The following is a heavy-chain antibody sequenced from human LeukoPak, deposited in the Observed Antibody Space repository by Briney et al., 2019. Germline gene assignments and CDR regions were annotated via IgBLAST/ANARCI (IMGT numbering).Heavy chain of an antibody. CDR3: ARDDYYGSANYFDY. Sequence: PGGSLRLSRAASGFIFSSYAMSWVRQAPGKGLEWVSTIKSAGDSTSYADSVKGRFTISRDNSKNTLYLQMNSLRAEDTAVYYCARDDYYGSANYFDYWGQGTLVTVSS. CDR1: GFIFSSYA. D-gene: IGHD3-10*01. J-gene: IGHJ4*02. V-gene: IGHV3-23*01. CDR2: IKSAGDST.